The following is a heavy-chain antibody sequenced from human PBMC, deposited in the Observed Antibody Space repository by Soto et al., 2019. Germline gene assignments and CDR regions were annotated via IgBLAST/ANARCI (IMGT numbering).Heavy chain of an antibody. D-gene: IGHD6-19*01. V-gene: IGHV4-39*01. J-gene: IGHJ6*03. Sequence: PSETLSLTCTVTGDSVTSSTYYWGWIRQPPGKGLEWIGGINHSGSTNYNPSLKSRVTITVDTSKNQFSLKLSSVTAADTAVYYCARGLPGEYSSGLVRNYYYMDVWGKGTTVTVSS. CDR3: ARGLPGEYSSGLVRNYYYMDV. CDR2: INHSGST. CDR1: GDSVTSSTYY.